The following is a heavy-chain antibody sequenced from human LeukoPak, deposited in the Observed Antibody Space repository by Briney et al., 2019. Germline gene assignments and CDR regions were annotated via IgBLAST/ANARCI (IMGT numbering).Heavy chain of an antibody. Sequence: GRSLRLSCATSGFTFSSYAMHWVRQAPGKGLEWVAVISYDGSNKYYADSVKGRFTISRDNSKNTLYLQMNSLRAEDTAVYYCAKDESIAAAGRIDYWGQGTLVTVSS. CDR2: ISYDGSNK. J-gene: IGHJ4*02. CDR1: GFTFSSYA. V-gene: IGHV3-30*18. CDR3: AKDESIAAAGRIDY. D-gene: IGHD6-13*01.